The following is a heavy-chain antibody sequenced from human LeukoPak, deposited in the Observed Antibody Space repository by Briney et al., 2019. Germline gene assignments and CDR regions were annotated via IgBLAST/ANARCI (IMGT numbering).Heavy chain of an antibody. CDR2: MYYSGST. J-gene: IGHJ4*02. CDR1: GGSISSYY. Sequence: SETLSLTCSVSGGSISSYYWSWIRQPPGKGLECIGYMYYSGSTNYNPSLKSRVTISVDMSKNQFSLKLSSVTAADTAVYYCARNHDYGDYWGYWGQGTLVTVSS. V-gene: IGHV4-59*01. D-gene: IGHD4-17*01. CDR3: ARNHDYGDYWGY.